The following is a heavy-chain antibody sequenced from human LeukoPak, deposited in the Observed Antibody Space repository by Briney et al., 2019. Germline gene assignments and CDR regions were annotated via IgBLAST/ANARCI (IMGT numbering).Heavy chain of an antibody. J-gene: IGHJ4*02. CDR2: IWYDGSNK. Sequence: GGPLRLSCAASGFTFSSYDMHWVRQAPRKGLVGGAGIWYDGSNKYYADSVKGRFTISRDNSKNTLYLQMNRLRAEDTAVYYCARLSLYGSSWQKDYWGQGTLVTVSS. CDR1: GFTFSSYD. CDR3: ARLSLYGSSWQKDY. V-gene: IGHV3-33*01. D-gene: IGHD6-13*01.